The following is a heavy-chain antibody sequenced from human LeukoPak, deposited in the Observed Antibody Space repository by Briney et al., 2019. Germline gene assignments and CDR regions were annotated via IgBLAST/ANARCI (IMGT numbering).Heavy chain of an antibody. CDR1: GFTFSSYE. V-gene: IGHV3-23*01. Sequence: GGSLRLSCAASGFTFSSYEMNWVRQAPGKGLEWVSAISGSGGSTYYADSVKGRFTISRDNSKNTLYLQMNSLRAEDTAVYYCANQEWLRFNLNALDIWGQGTMVTVSS. CDR2: ISGSGGST. J-gene: IGHJ3*02. D-gene: IGHD5-12*01. CDR3: ANQEWLRFNLNALDI.